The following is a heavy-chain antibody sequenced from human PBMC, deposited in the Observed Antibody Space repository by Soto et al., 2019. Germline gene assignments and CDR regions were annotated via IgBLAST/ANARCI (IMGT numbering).Heavy chain of an antibody. CDR3: ARALEGLYPHYGGGPYFDY. D-gene: IGHD4-17*01. V-gene: IGHV3-21*01. CDR1: GFTFSTYS. Sequence: EVQLVESGGGLVKPGGSLRLSRAASGFTFSTYSMNWVRQAPGKGLEWVSSISSSSSYIYYADSVKGRFTISRDNAKNSLYLQMNSLRAEDTAVYYCARALEGLYPHYGGGPYFDYWGQGTLVTVSS. CDR2: ISSSSSYI. J-gene: IGHJ4*02.